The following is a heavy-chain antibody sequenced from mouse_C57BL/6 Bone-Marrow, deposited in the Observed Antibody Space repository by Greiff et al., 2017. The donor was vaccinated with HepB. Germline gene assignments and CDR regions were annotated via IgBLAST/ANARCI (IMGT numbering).Heavy chain of an antibody. D-gene: IGHD1-1*01. CDR1: GFTFSSYA. V-gene: IGHV5-4*03. CDR3: ARVCYYGSSFDY. Sequence: EVKLMESGGGLVKPGGSLKLSCAASGFTFSSYAMSWVRQTPEKRLEWVATISDGGSYTYYPDNVKGRFTISRDTAKNNLYLQMSHLKSEDTAMYYCARVCYYGSSFDYWGQGTTLTVSS. CDR2: ISDGGSYT. J-gene: IGHJ2*01.